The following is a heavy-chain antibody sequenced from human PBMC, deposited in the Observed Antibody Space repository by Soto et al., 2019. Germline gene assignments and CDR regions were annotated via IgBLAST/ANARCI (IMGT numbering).Heavy chain of an antibody. J-gene: IGHJ4*02. V-gene: IGHV3-30*18. CDR2: ISNDGGNE. D-gene: IGHD2-15*01. CDR1: GFIFRSYG. Sequence: GGSLRLSCTASGFIFRSYGMHWVRQAPGKGLEWVAFISNDGGNEYYVDSVKGRFTISRDNSRNTLYLQMNSLRADDTALYSCAKATYGYVDVDFRGQGTRVTGSS. CDR3: AKATYGYVDVDF.